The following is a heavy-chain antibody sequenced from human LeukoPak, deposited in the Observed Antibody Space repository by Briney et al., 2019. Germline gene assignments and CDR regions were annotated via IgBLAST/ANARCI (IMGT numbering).Heavy chain of an antibody. V-gene: IGHV4-39*01. CDR1: GGSISSTSYY. CDR2: IYYSGSI. Sequence: SETLSLTCTVSGGSISSTSYYWGWVRQPPGKGLESIGIIYYSGSIYYDPSLKSRVTISVDTSKNQFSLKPSSVTATDTAVYYCARQMLHGWNYRSAFDIWGQGTMVTVSS. D-gene: IGHD1-7*01. CDR3: ARQMLHGWNYRSAFDI. J-gene: IGHJ3*02.